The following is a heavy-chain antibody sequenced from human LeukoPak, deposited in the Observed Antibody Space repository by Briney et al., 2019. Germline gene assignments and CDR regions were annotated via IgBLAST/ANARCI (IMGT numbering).Heavy chain of an antibody. J-gene: IGHJ5*02. V-gene: IGHV1-2*02. CDR1: GYTFTDYF. Sequence: ASVKLSCKASGYTFTDYFLHWVRQAPGQGLEGMGWINPKKGDTNYGQKFQGRVTVTWDTSTTTAYMELNRLTSDDTAVYYCARGYEYGWFDPWGQGTLVTVSS. CDR3: ARGYEYGWFDP. D-gene: IGHD3-16*01. CDR2: INPKKGDT.